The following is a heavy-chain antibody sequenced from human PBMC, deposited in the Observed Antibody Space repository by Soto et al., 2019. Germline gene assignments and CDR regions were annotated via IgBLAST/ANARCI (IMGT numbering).Heavy chain of an antibody. CDR2: IYHSGST. Sequence: SETLSLTCAVSGGSISSGGYSWSWIRQPPGKGLEWIGYIYHSGSTYYNPSLKSRVTISVDRSKNQFSLKLSSVTAADTAVYYCASGLDHPLMDYWGQGTLVTVSS. J-gene: IGHJ4*02. CDR3: ASGLDHPLMDY. V-gene: IGHV4-30-2*01. CDR1: GGSISSGGYS.